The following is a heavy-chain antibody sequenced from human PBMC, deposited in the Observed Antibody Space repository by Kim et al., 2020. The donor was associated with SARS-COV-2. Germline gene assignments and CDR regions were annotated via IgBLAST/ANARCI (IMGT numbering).Heavy chain of an antibody. Sequence: YADYVKGRFTIARDNAKNSLYLQMNSLRAEETALYYCAKLYIDDSSGYLDYWGQGTLVTVSS. J-gene: IGHJ4*02. CDR3: AKLYIDDSSGYLDY. V-gene: IGHV3-9*01. D-gene: IGHD3-22*01.